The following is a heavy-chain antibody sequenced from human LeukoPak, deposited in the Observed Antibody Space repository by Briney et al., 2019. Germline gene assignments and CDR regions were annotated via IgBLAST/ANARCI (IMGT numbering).Heavy chain of an antibody. J-gene: IGHJ4*02. CDR1: GYTFTTYG. Sequence: ASVKVSCKASGYTFTTYGLSWVRQAPGQGLEWMGWITTYNGDTDYAQKLQGRVTMTADTSTSTAYMELRSLRSDDTAVYYCARKKVDVVSTYDYWGQGTLVTVSS. CDR3: ARKKVDVVSTYDY. CDR2: ITTYNGDT. V-gene: IGHV1-18*01. D-gene: IGHD5/OR15-5a*01.